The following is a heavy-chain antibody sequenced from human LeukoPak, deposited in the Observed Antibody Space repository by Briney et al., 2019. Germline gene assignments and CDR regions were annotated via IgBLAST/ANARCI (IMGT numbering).Heavy chain of an antibody. V-gene: IGHV3-48*01. CDR3: ARDSPSVYYRLGAFDI. CDR1: GFTFSNYS. D-gene: IGHD3-10*01. J-gene: IGHJ3*02. CDR2: VSFSSTTI. Sequence: GGSLRLSCAASGFTFSNYSMNWVRQAPGKGLEWVSYVSFSSTTIYYADSVKGRSTISRDNAKNSLYLQMDSLRAEDTAMYYCARDSPSVYYRLGAFDIWGQGTMVTVSS.